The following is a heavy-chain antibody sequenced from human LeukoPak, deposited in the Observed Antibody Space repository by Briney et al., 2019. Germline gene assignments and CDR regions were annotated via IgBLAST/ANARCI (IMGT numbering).Heavy chain of an antibody. CDR1: GFTVSSNY. D-gene: IGHD4-23*01. CDR2: IYSGGST. Sequence: GGSLRLSCAASGFTVSSNYMSWVRQAPGKGLEWVSVIYSGGSTYYADSVKGRFTISRDNSKNTLYLQMNSLRAEDTAVYYCASSTAVGWGTYGGGDAFDIWGQGTMVTVSS. V-gene: IGHV3-53*01. CDR3: ASSTAVGWGTYGGGDAFDI. J-gene: IGHJ3*02.